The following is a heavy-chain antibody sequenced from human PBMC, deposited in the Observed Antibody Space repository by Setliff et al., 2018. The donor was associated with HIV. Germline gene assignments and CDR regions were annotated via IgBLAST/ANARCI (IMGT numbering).Heavy chain of an antibody. D-gene: IGHD2-21*01. CDR2: MNPNSGNT. Sequence: GASVKVSCKASGYTFTSYDINWVRQATGQGLEWMGWMNPNSGNTGYAQKFQGRVTMTRNTSISTAYMELSSLRSEDTAVYYCARDLAYCGGDCYYGMDVWGQGTTVTVSS. CDR1: GYTFTSYD. J-gene: IGHJ6*02. CDR3: ARDLAYCGGDCYYGMDV. V-gene: IGHV1-8*02.